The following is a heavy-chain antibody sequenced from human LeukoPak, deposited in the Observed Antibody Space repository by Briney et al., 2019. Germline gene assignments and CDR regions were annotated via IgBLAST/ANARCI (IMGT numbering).Heavy chain of an antibody. D-gene: IGHD5-24*01. Sequence: ASVKVSCKPSGYTITGYYIHWVRQAPGQGLEWMGWINPNNGATTYAQTFQGRVTMTRDTSISTAYMELSGLRSDDTAVYYCTTVRELNWFFDVWGRGTLVTVSS. CDR2: INPNNGAT. CDR1: GYTITGYY. V-gene: IGHV1-2*02. CDR3: TTVRELNWFFDV. J-gene: IGHJ2*01.